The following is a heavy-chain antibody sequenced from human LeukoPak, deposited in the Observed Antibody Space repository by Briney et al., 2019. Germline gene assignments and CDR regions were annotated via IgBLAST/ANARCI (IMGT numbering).Heavy chain of an antibody. CDR2: INHSGST. J-gene: IGHJ4*02. V-gene: IGHV4-34*01. Sequence: SETLSLTCAVHGGSFSGYYWSWIRQPPGKGLEWIGEINHSGSTNYNPPLKSRVTISVDTSKNQFSLKLSSVTAADTAVYYCARDCIRNYYDSSGLDYWGQGTLVTVSS. CDR1: GGSFSGYY. D-gene: IGHD3-22*01. CDR3: ARDCIRNYYDSSGLDY.